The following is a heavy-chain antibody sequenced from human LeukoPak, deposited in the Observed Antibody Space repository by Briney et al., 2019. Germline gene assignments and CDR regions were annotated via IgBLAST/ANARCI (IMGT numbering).Heavy chain of an antibody. V-gene: IGHV4-38-2*01. J-gene: IGHJ4*02. CDR3: ARGYYDSSGYYWNYFDY. Sequence: SETLCLTCAVSGYSISSGYYWRWIRQPPGKGLEWIGSIYHSGSTYYNPSLKSRVTISVDTSNNQFSLKLSSVTAADTAVYYCARGYYDSSGYYWNYFDYWGQGTLVTVSS. D-gene: IGHD3-22*01. CDR1: GYSISSGYY. CDR2: IYHSGST.